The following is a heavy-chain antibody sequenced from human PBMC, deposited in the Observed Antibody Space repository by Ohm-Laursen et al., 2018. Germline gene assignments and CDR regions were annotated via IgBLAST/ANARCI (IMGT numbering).Heavy chain of an antibody. CDR3: AKGRYSSSWYGNDY. CDR2: ISGSGGST. D-gene: IGHD6-13*01. Sequence: SLRLSCSASGFTFNSYAMSWVRQAPGKGLEWVSAISGSGGSTYYADSVKGRFTISRDNSKNTLYLQMNSLRAEDTAVYYCAKGRYSSSWYGNDYWGQGTLVTVSS. CDR1: GFTFNSYA. J-gene: IGHJ4*02. V-gene: IGHV3-23*01.